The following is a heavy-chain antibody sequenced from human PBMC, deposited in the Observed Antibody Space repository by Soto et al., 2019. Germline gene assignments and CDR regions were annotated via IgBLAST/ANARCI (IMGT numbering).Heavy chain of an antibody. CDR3: ARWGTTGGLDV. CDR1: GFTFRSYV. J-gene: IGHJ1*01. D-gene: IGHD3-16*01. Sequence: QVHLVESGGGVVQPGTSLRVSCVGSGFTFRSYVMHWVRQAPGKGLEWVALTSYDGSDKYYDDSVRGRFTISRDNSRNKVDLQMDSLRLEDTALYYCARWGTTGGLDVWGHGTLVSVSS. CDR2: TSYDGSDK. V-gene: IGHV3-30*19.